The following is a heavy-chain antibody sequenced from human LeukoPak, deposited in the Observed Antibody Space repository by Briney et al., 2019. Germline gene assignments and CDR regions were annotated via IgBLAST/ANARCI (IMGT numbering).Heavy chain of an antibody. D-gene: IGHD3-22*01. CDR2: IYPDESDT. CDR1: GYLFTSYW. Sequence: GGALETSFKGSGYLFTSYWIGWVRQVPGKGLGGVGIIYPDESDTRYSTSFQAQVTISADKSISTAYLQWTSLKASDTAMYYCASRCYDSSGNFDYWGQGTLVTVSS. V-gene: IGHV5-51*01. J-gene: IGHJ4*02. CDR3: ASRCYDSSGNFDY.